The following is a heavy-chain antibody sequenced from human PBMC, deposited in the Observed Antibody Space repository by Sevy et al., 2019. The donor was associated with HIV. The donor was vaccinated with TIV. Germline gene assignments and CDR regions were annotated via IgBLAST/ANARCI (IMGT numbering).Heavy chain of an antibody. CDR3: AVDTENRPAAIHFDY. D-gene: IGHD2-2*01. Sequence: GGSLRLSCAASGFIFDDYAMHWVRQAPGKGLEWVASISWNSDYIDYADSVRGRFTISRDNANYSLYMKMRSLRAEDTAFYYCAVDTENRPAAIHFDYWGPGTLVTVSS. CDR2: ISWNSDYI. J-gene: IGHJ4*02. CDR1: GFIFDDYA. V-gene: IGHV3-9*01.